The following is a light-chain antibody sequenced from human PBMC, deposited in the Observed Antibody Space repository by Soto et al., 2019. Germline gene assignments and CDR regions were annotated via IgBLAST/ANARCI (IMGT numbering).Light chain of an antibody. CDR2: SNN. Sequence: QCVLTQPPSASGTPGQRVAISCSGSRSNIESNTVNWYQQLPGAAPKLLIFSNNQRPSGVPDRFSGSKSGTSASLAISGLQSEDEADYFCASWDASLNGWMFGGGTKLTVL. J-gene: IGLJ3*02. CDR3: ASWDASLNGWM. V-gene: IGLV1-44*01. CDR1: RSNIESNT.